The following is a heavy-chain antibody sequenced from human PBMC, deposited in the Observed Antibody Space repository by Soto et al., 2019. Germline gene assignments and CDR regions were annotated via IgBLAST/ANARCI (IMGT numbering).Heavy chain of an antibody. J-gene: IGHJ2*01. Sequence: SETLSLTCAISGDSMGNFYWSWIRQPAGKGLESLGRLSASGRTNYSPSLQSRVTMSLDRSKNRFSLRLTSVSAADTAVYFCARGMGRYFDIWGRGTLVTVS. CDR3: ARGMGRYFDI. CDR1: GDSMGNFY. D-gene: IGHD2-8*01. CDR2: LSASGRT. V-gene: IGHV4-4*07.